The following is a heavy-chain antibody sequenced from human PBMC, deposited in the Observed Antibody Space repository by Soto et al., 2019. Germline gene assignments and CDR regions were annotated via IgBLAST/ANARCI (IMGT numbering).Heavy chain of an antibody. J-gene: IGHJ4*02. V-gene: IGHV3-11*01. CDR3: ARTTWELGVRFDY. CDR1: GFTFRDFY. Sequence: PGESLRLSCAASGFTFRDFYITWIRRAPGRGLECLSYISGRGDTIYYADSVKGRFTISRDNAKTSLDLQMDGLRADDTGVYYCARTTWELGVRFDYWGQGALVTVSS. D-gene: IGHD1-26*01. CDR2: ISGRGDTI.